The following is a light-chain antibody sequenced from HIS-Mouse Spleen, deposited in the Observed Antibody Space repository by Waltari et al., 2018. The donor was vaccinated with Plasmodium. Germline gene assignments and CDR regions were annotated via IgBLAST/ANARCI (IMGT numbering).Light chain of an antibody. Sequence: EIVLTQSPATLSLSPGERATLPCRASQSVSSHLAWYQQKPVQAPRLLIYDASNRATGIPARFSGIGSGTDFTLTISSLEPEDFAVYYCQQRSNWPLTFGGGTKVEIK. CDR1: QSVSSH. CDR2: DAS. CDR3: QQRSNWPLT. J-gene: IGKJ4*01. V-gene: IGKV3-11*01.